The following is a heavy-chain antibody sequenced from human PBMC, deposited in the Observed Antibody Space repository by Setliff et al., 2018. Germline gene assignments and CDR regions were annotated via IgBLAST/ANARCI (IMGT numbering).Heavy chain of an antibody. Sequence: SETLSLTCTVSGGSISSGGYYWSWIRQHPGKGLEWIGYIYYSGDTYYNASLKGRLTISVDTAQNQFSLRLTSVTAADTAVYYCARTGTYRYFDYWGQGALVTVSS. V-gene: IGHV4-31*03. CDR2: IYYSGDT. CDR3: ARTGTYRYFDY. CDR1: GGSISSGGYY. D-gene: IGHD1-1*01. J-gene: IGHJ4*02.